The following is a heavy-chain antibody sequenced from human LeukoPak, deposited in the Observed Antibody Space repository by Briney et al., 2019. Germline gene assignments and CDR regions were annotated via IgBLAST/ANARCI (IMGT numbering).Heavy chain of an antibody. CDR1: GFTFSSYG. V-gene: IGHV3-33*01. CDR3: ARDPPYGDYYYGMDV. Sequence: PGGSLRLSCAASGFTFSSYGMHWVRQASGKGLEWVAVIWYDGSNKYYADSVKGRFTISRDNSKNTLYLQMNSLRAEDTAVYYCARDPPYGDYYYGMDVWGQGTTVTVSS. J-gene: IGHJ6*02. D-gene: IGHD4-17*01. CDR2: IWYDGSNK.